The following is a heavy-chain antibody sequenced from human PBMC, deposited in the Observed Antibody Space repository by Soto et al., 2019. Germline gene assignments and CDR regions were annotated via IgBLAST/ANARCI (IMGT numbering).Heavy chain of an antibody. D-gene: IGHD3-22*01. CDR2: IYGDDDK. CDR1: GFSLRTSGVG. J-gene: IGHJ4*02. Sequence: SGPTLVNPTQTLTLTCTFSGFSLRTSGVGXGWIRQPPGKALEWLALIYGDDDKRYSPSLMSRLTITKDTSNNRVVLTMTNVDPVDTATYYCAHRRDSSGYYYRGYFDYWGQGTPVTVSS. CDR3: AHRRDSSGYYYRGYFDY. V-gene: IGHV2-5*02.